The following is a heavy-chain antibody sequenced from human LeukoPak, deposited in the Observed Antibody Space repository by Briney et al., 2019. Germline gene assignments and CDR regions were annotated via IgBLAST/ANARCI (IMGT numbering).Heavy chain of an antibody. CDR3: ARHISSGGTYAHFDY. CDR2: IHYNGIT. Sequence: PSETLSLTCTVSGSMYNYYWSWIRQPPGKGLEWIGYIHYNGITNYSPSLESRVTMSLDTSKNKVSLKLNSVSAADTAVYYCARHISSGGTYAHFDYWGQGTLVTVSS. J-gene: IGHJ4*02. V-gene: IGHV4-59*08. CDR1: GSMYNYY. D-gene: IGHD1-26*01.